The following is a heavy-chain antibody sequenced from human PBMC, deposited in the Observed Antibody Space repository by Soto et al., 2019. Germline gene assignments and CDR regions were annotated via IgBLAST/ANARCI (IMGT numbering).Heavy chain of an antibody. J-gene: IGHJ6*02. CDR1: GYTFSAYG. V-gene: IGHV1-18*04. CDR3: AREGANYYYYGMDV. D-gene: IGHD1-26*01. CDR2: ISAYNGNT. Sequence: GASVKVSCKSSGYTFSAYGVSWVRQAPGQGLEWLGWISAYNGNTNYAQKLQGRVTMTTDTSTSTAYMELRSLRSDDTAVYYCAREGANYYYYGMDVWGQGTTVTVSS.